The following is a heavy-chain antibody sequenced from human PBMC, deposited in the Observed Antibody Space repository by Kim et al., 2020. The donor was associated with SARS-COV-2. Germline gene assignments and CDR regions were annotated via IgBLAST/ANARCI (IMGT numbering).Heavy chain of an antibody. CDR1: GFTFSSCA. V-gene: IGHV3-48*02. CDR2: ISSSSSTR. D-gene: IGHD3-10*01. Sequence: GGSLRLSCAASGFTFSSCAMNWVRQAPGKGLEWVSYISSSSSTRYYADSVKGRFTISRDNAKNSLYLQMNSLRDEDTAVYYCARSTYGSGTYYPTPFDYWGQGTLVTISS. J-gene: IGHJ4*02. CDR3: ARSTYGSGTYYPTPFDY.